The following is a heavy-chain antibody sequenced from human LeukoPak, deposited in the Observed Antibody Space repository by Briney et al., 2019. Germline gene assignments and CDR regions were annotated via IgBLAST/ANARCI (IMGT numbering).Heavy chain of an antibody. D-gene: IGHD3-22*01. Sequence: PGRSLRLSCAASGFTVSSNYMSWVRQAPGKGLEWVSVIYSGGSTYYADSVKGRFTISRDNSKNTLYLQMNSLRAEDTAVYYCARDYYDDAFDIWGQGTMVTVSS. CDR1: GFTVSSNY. CDR3: ARDYYDDAFDI. J-gene: IGHJ3*02. CDR2: IYSGGST. V-gene: IGHV3-66*02.